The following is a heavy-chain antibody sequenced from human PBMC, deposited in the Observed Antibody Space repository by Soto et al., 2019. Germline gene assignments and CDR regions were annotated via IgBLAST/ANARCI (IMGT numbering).Heavy chain of an antibody. CDR2: ISKSDYT. CDR1: GFAFNNYG. J-gene: IGHJ3*02. V-gene: IGHV3-23*01. CDR3: AKAKGRVAGTVRDAFDI. Sequence: GGSLRLSCTVSGFAFNNYGINWVRQAPGKGLEWVSSISKSDYTYYSDSVKGRFTISRDNSKNTLYLQMNSLRAEDTAVYYCAKAKGRVAGTVRDAFDIWGQGTMVTVSS. D-gene: IGHD2-15*01.